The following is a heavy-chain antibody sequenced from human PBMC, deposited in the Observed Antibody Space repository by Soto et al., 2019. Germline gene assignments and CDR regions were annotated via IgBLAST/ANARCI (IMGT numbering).Heavy chain of an antibody. CDR2: ISYDGSNK. CDR1: GFTFSSYG. V-gene: IGHV3-30*03. J-gene: IGHJ4*02. Sequence: GGSLRLSCAASGFTFSSYGMHWVRQAPGKGLEWVAVISYDGSNKYYADSVKGRFTISRDNSKNTLYLQMNSLRAEDTAVYYCARDVWFGGDTFDYWGQGTLVTVSS. D-gene: IGHD3-10*01. CDR3: ARDVWFGGDTFDY.